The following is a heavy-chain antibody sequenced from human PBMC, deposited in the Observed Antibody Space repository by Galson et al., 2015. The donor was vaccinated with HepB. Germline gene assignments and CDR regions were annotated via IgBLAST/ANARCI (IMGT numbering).Heavy chain of an antibody. CDR3: ARELGYCSGGSCYAFGGMRGYFDY. V-gene: IGHV4-59*08. CDR2: IYYSGST. CDR1: GGSISSYY. J-gene: IGHJ4*02. Sequence: SETLSLTCTVSGGSISSYYWSWIRQPPGKGLEWIGYIYYSGSTNYNPSLKSRVTISVDTSKNQFSLKLSSVTAADTAVYYCARELGYCSGGSCYAFGGMRGYFDYWGQGTLVTVSS. D-gene: IGHD2-15*01.